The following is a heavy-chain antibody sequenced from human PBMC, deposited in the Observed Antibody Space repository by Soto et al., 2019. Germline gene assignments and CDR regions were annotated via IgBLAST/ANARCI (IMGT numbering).Heavy chain of an antibody. CDR3: ARHRVSSTSRSRFDP. CDR1: GGSISSYY. J-gene: IGHJ5*02. V-gene: IGHV4-59*08. D-gene: IGHD2-2*01. Sequence: SETLSLTCTVSGGSISSYYWSWIRQPPGKGLEWIGYIYYSGSTNYNPSLKSRVTISVDTSKNQFSLKLSSVTAADTAVYYCARHRVSSTSRSRFDPWGQGTLVTVSS. CDR2: IYYSGST.